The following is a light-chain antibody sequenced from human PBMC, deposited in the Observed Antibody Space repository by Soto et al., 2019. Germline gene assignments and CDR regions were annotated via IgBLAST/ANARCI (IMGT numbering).Light chain of an antibody. CDR3: QQRSNWPPT. J-gene: IGKJ4*01. Sequence: TELSPSPSSLPMKHGESVTVSGRASQSVSSYLAWYQQKPGQAPRLLIYDASNRATGIPARFSGSGSGTDFTLTISSLEPEDFAVYYCQQRSNWPPTFGGGTNVDIK. V-gene: IGKV3-11*01. CDR1: QSVSSY. CDR2: DAS.